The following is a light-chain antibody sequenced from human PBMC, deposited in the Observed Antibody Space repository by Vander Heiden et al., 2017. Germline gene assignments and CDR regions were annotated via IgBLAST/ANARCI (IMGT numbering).Light chain of an antibody. V-gene: IGKV1-8*01. J-gene: IGKJ2*02. Sequence: AIRMTQSPSSFSASTGDRVTITCRASQGISSYLAWYQQKPGKAPKLLIYAASTLQRGVPSRFSGSRSRTDFTLTISCLQSEDFATSYCQQDDSYPRTFGQWTKLEIK. CDR2: AAS. CDR1: QGISSY. CDR3: QQDDSYPRT.